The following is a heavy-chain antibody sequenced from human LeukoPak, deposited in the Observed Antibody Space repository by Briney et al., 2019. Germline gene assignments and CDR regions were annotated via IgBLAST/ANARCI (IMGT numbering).Heavy chain of an antibody. CDR2: INPNSGGT. Sequence: ASVKVSCKASGYTFTGYYMHWVRQAPGQGLEWMGWINPNSGGTNYAQKFQGRVTMTRDTSISTAYMELSRLRSDDTAVYYCARGITIVRGVIMDWFDPWGQGTLVTVSS. CDR3: ARGITIVRGVIMDWFDP. V-gene: IGHV1-2*02. CDR1: GYTFTGYY. J-gene: IGHJ5*02. D-gene: IGHD3-10*01.